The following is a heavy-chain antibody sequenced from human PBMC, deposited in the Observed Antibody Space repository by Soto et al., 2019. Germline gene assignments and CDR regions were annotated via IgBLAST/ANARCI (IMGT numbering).Heavy chain of an antibody. CDR3: ARDRGVVYSYGTGGFDY. D-gene: IGHD5-18*01. Sequence: QVQLQESGPGLVKPSQTLSLTCTVSGGSISSVGYYWSWIRQHPGNGLEWIGYIYYSGSTYYNPSLKSRVTVSVDTSHNQFSLKLSSVTAADTAVYYCARDRGVVYSYGTGGFDYWGQGTLVTVSS. CDR1: GGSISSVGYY. J-gene: IGHJ4*02. CDR2: IYYSGST. V-gene: IGHV4-31*03.